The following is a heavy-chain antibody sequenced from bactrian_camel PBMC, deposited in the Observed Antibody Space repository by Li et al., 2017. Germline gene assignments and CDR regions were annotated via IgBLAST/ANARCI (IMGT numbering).Heavy chain of an antibody. CDR3: ALEPWTTYDYCSGSSGIEDFGY. Sequence: VQLVESGGGLVQPGGSLRLSCAHSGFGFSDYAMSWVRQAPGKGLEWVSGLDDGVNTYYADSVKGRFSISRDNLQNTVHLQMNSLKPEDTAMYYCALEPWTTYDYCSGSSGIEDFGYWGQGTQVTVS. CDR1: GFGFSDYA. CDR2: LDDGVNT. D-gene: IGHD3*01. J-gene: IGHJ6*01. V-gene: IGHV3S10*01.